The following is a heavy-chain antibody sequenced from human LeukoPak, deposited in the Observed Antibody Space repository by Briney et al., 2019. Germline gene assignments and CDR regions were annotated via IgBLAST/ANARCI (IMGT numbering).Heavy chain of an antibody. D-gene: IGHD2-15*01. CDR1: GYTFTSYG. Sequence: ASVKVSCKASGYTFTSYGISWVRQAPGQGLEWMGWISAYNGNANYAQKLQGRVTMTTDTSTSTAYMELRSLRSDDTAVYYCAREPCYGGSCYSDRFYYYMDVWGKGTTVTVSS. J-gene: IGHJ6*03. CDR3: AREPCYGGSCYSDRFYYYMDV. CDR2: ISAYNGNA. V-gene: IGHV1-18*01.